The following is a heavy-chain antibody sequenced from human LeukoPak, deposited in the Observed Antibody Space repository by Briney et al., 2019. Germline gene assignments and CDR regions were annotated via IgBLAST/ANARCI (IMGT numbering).Heavy chain of an antibody. J-gene: IGHJ3*02. CDR2: IKPNGIEK. CDR3: ARDLDTYVLLIAYDTFDS. CDR1: GFTFSNYW. D-gene: IGHD2-21*01. V-gene: IGHV3-7*01. Sequence: GGSLRLSCEGSGFTFSNYWMTWVRQAPGKGLEWVANIKPNGIEKHYADSVEGRFTISRDNAKNSLFLQMNSLRAEDTAVYYCARDLDTYVLLIAYDTFDSWGQGTMVTVSS.